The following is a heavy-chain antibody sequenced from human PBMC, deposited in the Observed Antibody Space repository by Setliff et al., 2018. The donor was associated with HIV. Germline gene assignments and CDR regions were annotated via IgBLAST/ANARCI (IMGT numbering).Heavy chain of an antibody. CDR3: ARIGASGYDFRGYFDY. J-gene: IGHJ4*02. CDR2: VYYSGCT. CDR1: GGSVSNMSYY. V-gene: IGHV4-39*01. D-gene: IGHD5-12*01. Sequence: PSETLSLTCTVSGGSVSNMSYYWRWIRQPPGKGLEWLANVYYSGCTYYNPSLNSRVNISVDTSRNQFSLKRSSVTAADTAVYFCARIGASGYDFRGYFDYWGQGKLVTVSS.